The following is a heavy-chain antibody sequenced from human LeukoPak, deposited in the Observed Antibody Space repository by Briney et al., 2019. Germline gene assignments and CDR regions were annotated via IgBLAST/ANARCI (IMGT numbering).Heavy chain of an antibody. CDR1: GFNFINYW. CDR3: ARRGVVAATSPFRGRLGWFDP. V-gene: IGHV3-7*01. CDR2: IKQDGSEK. Sequence: GGSLRLSCAASGFNFINYWMNWVRQAPGKGLEWVANIKQDGSEKYYVDSVKGRSTISRDNAKKSLYLQMNRLRADDTAVYHCARRGVVAATSPFRGRLGWFDPWGQGTPVTVSS. D-gene: IGHD2-15*01. J-gene: IGHJ5*02.